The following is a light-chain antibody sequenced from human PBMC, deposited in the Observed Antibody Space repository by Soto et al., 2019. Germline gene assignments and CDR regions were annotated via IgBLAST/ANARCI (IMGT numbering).Light chain of an antibody. CDR2: DAS. CDR3: QQRSNWPPGGT. V-gene: IGKV3-11*01. Sequence: EIVLTQSPATLSLSPGERATLSCRASQSVSSSLAWYQQKPGQAPRLLIYDASNRATGIPARFSGSGSGTDFTLTISSLEPEDFAVYYCQQRSNWPPGGTFGQGTKLEIK. CDR1: QSVSSS. J-gene: IGKJ2*01.